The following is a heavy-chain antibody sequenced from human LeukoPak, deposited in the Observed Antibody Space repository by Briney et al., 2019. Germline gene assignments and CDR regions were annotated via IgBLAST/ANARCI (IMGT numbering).Heavy chain of an antibody. CDR1: GGSISSGGYY. D-gene: IGHD5-24*01. CDR2: IYYSGST. CDR3: ARESRDGYKTNRNWFDP. J-gene: IGHJ5*02. V-gene: IGHV4-31*03. Sequence: SETLSLTCTVSGGSISSGGYYWSWIRQHPGKGLEWIGYIYYSGSTYYNPSLKSRVTISADTSKNQFSLKLSSVTAADTAVYYCARESRDGYKTNRNWFDPWGQGTLVTVSS.